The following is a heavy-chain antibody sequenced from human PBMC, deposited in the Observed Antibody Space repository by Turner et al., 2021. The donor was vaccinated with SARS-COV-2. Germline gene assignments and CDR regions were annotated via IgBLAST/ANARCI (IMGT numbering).Heavy chain of an antibody. D-gene: IGHD6-13*01. CDR2: IWFDGSNK. V-gene: IGHV3-33*06. CDR3: TKEGDAIAAAGSLDY. CDR1: GFTFSNYG. Sequence: QVQLVASGGGVVQPGRSLRLPCAASGFTFSNYGMHWVRQAPGKGLEWVAVIWFDGSNKYYADSVKGRFTISRDNSKNTLYLQMNSLRAEDTAVYYCTKEGDAIAAAGSLDYWGQGTLVTVSS. J-gene: IGHJ4*02.